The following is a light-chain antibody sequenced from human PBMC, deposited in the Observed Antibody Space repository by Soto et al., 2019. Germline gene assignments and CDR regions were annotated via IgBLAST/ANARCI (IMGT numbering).Light chain of an antibody. Sequence: DSVLPQPPATLSLSPGERATLSCRASQSVSSYLAWYQQTPGQATRLLIYDASNRATGIPDRVSGSWSGTDVTLTISRLQPEDLAVDYCQQRSNWRSTFGEGTKVDIK. J-gene: IGKJ4*01. CDR3: QQRSNWRST. CDR2: DAS. V-gene: IGKV3-11*01. CDR1: QSVSSY.